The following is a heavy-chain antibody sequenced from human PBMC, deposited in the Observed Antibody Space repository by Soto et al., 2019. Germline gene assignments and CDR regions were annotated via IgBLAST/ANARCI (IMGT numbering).Heavy chain of an antibody. Sequence: EVQLLESGGGLVQPGGSLSLSCAASGFTFTNYIMTWVRQPPGKGLEWVSSITGSGASTYYADSVKGRFTISRDNSKNXXYWQMESLRGEDTALYYCAKDEALGYTNGRRFLDYWGQGTLVTVSS. V-gene: IGHV3-23*01. CDR3: AKDEALGYTNGRRFLDY. CDR1: GFTFTNYI. D-gene: IGHD5-18*01. J-gene: IGHJ4*02. CDR2: ITGSGAST.